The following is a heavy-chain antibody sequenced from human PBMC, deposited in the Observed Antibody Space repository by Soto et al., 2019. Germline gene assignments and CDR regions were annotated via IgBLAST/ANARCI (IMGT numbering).Heavy chain of an antibody. CDR1: GGSFRNYY. Sequence: SETLSLTCGVYGGSFRNYYWIWVRQPPGKGLEWIGEVNHSGEATYNPSLQSRVSISLDTSNNHFSLKMTSVTAADTAIYFCARAGRFPRSWFDPWGQGTLVTVSS. D-gene: IGHD3-10*01. J-gene: IGHJ5*02. CDR2: VNHSGEA. V-gene: IGHV4-34*01. CDR3: ARAGRFPRSWFDP.